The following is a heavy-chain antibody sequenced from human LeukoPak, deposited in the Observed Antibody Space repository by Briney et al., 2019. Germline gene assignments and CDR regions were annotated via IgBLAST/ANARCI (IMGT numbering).Heavy chain of an antibody. D-gene: IGHD2-2*02. V-gene: IGHV4-34*01. CDR3: ARVVVAAAIPYFDY. J-gene: IGHJ4*02. CDR1: GGSFSGYC. CDR2: INHSGST. Sequence: SETLSLTCAVYGGSFSGYCWSWIRQPPGKGLEWIGEINHSGSTNYNPSLKSQVTISVDTSNNQFSLKLSSVTAADTAVYYCARVVVAAAIPYFDYWGQGTLVTVSS.